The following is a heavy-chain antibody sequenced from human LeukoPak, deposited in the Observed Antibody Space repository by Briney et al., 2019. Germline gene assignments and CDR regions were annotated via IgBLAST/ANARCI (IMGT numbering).Heavy chain of an antibody. J-gene: IGHJ4*02. V-gene: IGHV3-74*01. CDR1: GFTFSSYW. D-gene: IGHD4-17*01. CDR2: ISGDGRTT. Sequence: GGSLRLSCAVSGFTFSSYWMHWVRQAPGKGLVWVSRISGDGRTTSYADSVKGRFTISRDNAKNTLYLQMNSLRVEDTAVYYCVDYGERWGQGTLVTVSS. CDR3: VDYGER.